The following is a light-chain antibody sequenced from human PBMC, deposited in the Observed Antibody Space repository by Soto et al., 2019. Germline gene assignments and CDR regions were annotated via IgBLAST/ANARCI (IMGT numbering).Light chain of an antibody. CDR2: GAS. CDR3: QLYGSSPRYT. CDR1: QSVTSNY. Sequence: EVVLTQSPDTLSLSPGEGATLSCRTSQSVTSNYLAWYQQKPGQAPRLLIYGASSRATGIPARFSGGGSGTDFSLTISRLEPEDFAVYYCQLYGSSPRYTFGQGTKLEIK. J-gene: IGKJ2*01. V-gene: IGKV3-20*01.